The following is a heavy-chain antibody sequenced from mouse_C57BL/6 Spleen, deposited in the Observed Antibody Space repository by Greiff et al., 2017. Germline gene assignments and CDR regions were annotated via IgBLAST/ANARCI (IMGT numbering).Heavy chain of an antibody. CDR1: GFNIKDYY. V-gene: IGHV14-2*01. D-gene: IGHD2-5*01. CDR3: APYSNSWFAY. Sequence: VQLQQSGAELVKPGASVKLSCTASGFNIKDYYMHWVKQRTEQGLEWIGRIDPEDGETTYAPKFQGKATITADTSANTAYLQLSSRTSEDTAVYYCAPYSNSWFAYWGQGTLVTVSA. CDR2: IDPEDGET. J-gene: IGHJ3*01.